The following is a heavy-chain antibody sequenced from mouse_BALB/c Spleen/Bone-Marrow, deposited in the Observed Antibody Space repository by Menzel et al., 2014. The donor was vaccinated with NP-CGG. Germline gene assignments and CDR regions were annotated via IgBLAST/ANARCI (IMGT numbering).Heavy chain of an antibody. CDR3: AKNYYYGYVAY. J-gene: IGHJ3*01. CDR1: GFDFSKYW. D-gene: IGHD1-2*01. Sequence: EVKLMESRGGLVQPGGSLKLSCAASGFDFSKYWMTWVRQAPGKGLEWIGEINPDSSTINYTPSLKDKFIISRDNAKNTLYLQMSKVRSEDTALYYCAKNYYYGYVAYWGQGTLVTVSA. CDR2: INPDSSTI. V-gene: IGHV4-1*02.